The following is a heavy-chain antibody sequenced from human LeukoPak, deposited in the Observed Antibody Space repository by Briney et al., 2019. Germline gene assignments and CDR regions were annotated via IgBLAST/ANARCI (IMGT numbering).Heavy chain of an antibody. CDR3: AKDQGYDYVWGSYRPWYFDY. CDR1: GFTFSSYS. V-gene: IGHV3-23*01. J-gene: IGHJ4*02. D-gene: IGHD3-16*02. Sequence: GGSLRLSCAASGFTFSSYSMSWVRQAPGKGLEWVSAISGSGGSTYYADSVKGRFTISRDNSKNTLYLQMNSLRAEDTAVYYCAKDQGYDYVWGSYRPWYFDYWGQGTLVTVSS. CDR2: ISGSGGST.